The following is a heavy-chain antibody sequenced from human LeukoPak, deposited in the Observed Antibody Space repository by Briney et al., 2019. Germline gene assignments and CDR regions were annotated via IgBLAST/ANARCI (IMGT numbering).Heavy chain of an antibody. D-gene: IGHD6-13*01. CDR1: GFTFSSYR. CDR2: ISSSGSTI. Sequence: GGSLRLSCAASGFTFSSYRMNWVRQAPGKGLEWVSDISSSGSTIYYADSEKGRFTISRDNAKNSLYLQMNSLRAEDTAVYYCARGSSSWSGYFDYWGQGTLVTVSS. J-gene: IGHJ4*02. CDR3: ARGSSSWSGYFDY. V-gene: IGHV3-48*04.